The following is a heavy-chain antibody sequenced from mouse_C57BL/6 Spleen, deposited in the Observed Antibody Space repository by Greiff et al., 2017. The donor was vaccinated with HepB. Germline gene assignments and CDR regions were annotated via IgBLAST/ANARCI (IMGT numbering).Heavy chain of an antibody. CDR2: INPSNGGT. Sequence: QVQLQQPGTELVKPGASVKLSCKASGYTFTSYWMHWVKQRPGPGLEWIGNINPSNGGTNSNEKFKSKATLTVDQSSSTAYMQRSSLTSEDSAVYYCARLGWDWYFDVWGTGTTVTVSS. V-gene: IGHV1-53*01. D-gene: IGHD1-1*02. CDR3: ARLGWDWYFDV. CDR1: GYTFTSYW. J-gene: IGHJ1*03.